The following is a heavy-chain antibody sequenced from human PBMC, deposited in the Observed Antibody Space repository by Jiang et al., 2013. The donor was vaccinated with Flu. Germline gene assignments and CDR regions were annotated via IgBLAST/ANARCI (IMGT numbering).Heavy chain of an antibody. CDR1: GDSINNYY. D-gene: IGHD3-3*01. J-gene: IGHJ4*02. CDR3: ARHTGTLWSGYFDY. V-gene: IGHV4-59*08. CDR2: IYHSGST. Sequence: NVSGDSINNYYWTWIRQPPGKEWEWIGYIYHSGSTKYNPSLKSRVTMSIDTSENQFSLQLSSVTATDTAVYYCARHTGTLWSGYFDYWGQGTLVTVSS.